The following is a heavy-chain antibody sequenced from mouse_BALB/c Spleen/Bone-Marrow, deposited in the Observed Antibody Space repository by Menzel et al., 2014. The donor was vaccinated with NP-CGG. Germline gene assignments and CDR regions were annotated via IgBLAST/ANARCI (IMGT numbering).Heavy chain of an antibody. V-gene: IGHV14-3*02. CDR2: IDPANGNT. CDR3: ATMITFAY. D-gene: IGHD2-4*01. Sequence: VQLQQSGAELVKPGASVKLSCTASGFNIKDTYMHWVKRRPEQGLEWIGRIDPANGNTKYDPKFQGKATITADTSSNTAYLQLSSLTSEDTAVYYCATMITFAYWGQGTLVTVSA. J-gene: IGHJ3*01. CDR1: GFNIKDTY.